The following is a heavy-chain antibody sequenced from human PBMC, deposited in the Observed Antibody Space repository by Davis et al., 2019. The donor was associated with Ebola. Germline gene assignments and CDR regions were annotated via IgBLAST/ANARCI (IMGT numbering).Heavy chain of an antibody. D-gene: IGHD6-13*01. CDR3: AKDQAAAGTDAFDI. J-gene: IGHJ3*02. V-gene: IGHV3-30*02. CDR2: IWYDGSNK. CDR1: GFTFSLFA. Sequence: GESLKISCAASGFTFSLFAMHRVRQAPGKGLGWVAVIWYDGSNKYYADSVKGRFTISRDNSKNTLYLQMNSLRAEDTAVYYCAKDQAAAGTDAFDIWGQGTMVTVSS.